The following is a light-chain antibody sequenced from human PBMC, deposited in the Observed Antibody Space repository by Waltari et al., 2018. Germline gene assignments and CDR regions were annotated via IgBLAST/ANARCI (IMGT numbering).Light chain of an antibody. CDR2: GNS. CDR3: QSYDSSLSAVV. J-gene: IGLJ2*01. CDR1: SSNIGAGYD. Sequence: QSVLTQPPSVSGAPGQRVTISCTGSSSNIGAGYDVHWYQQLPGTAPKLLIYGNSKRPSGVPDRCSGSKSGTSASLAITGLQAEDEADYYCQSYDSSLSAVVFGGGTKLTVL. V-gene: IGLV1-40*01.